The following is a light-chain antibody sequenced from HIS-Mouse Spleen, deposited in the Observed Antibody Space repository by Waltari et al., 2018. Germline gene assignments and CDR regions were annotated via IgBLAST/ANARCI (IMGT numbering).Light chain of an antibody. J-gene: IGLJ2*01. V-gene: IGLV3-1*01. CDR2: QDS. Sequence: SYELTQPPSVSVSPGQPASITCSGAQLGDKYACWYQQKPGQSPVLVIYQDSKRPSGIPERFSGSNSGNTATLTISGTQAMDEADYYCQAWDSSTYVVFGGGTKLTVL. CDR3: QAWDSSTYVV. CDR1: QLGDKY.